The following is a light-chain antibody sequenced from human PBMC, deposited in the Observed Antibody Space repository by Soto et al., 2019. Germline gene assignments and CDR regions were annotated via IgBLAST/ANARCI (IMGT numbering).Light chain of an antibody. CDR3: SAYTVSRTYV. J-gene: IGLJ1*01. Sequence: QSALTQPASVSGSPGQSITISCTGTSSDVGAYNFVSWPQQHPGKAPKPMIYNVYDRPSGISYRFSGSKSGNTASLTISGLQGEDEADYYCSAYTVSRTYVFGTGTKVTVL. V-gene: IGLV2-14*03. CDR2: NVY. CDR1: SSDVGAYNF.